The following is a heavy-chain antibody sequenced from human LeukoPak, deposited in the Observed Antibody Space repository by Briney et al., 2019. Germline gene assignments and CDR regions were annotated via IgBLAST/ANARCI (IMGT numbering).Heavy chain of an antibody. CDR3: ARGRANYYYMDV. CDR1: GGSISSYY. CDR2: IYYSGST. J-gene: IGHJ6*03. Sequence: PSETLSLTCTVSGGSISSYYWSWIRQPPGKGLEWIGYIYYSGSTNYNLSLKSRVTISVDTSKNQFSLKLSSVTAADTAVYYCARGRANYYYMDVWGKGTTVTVSS. V-gene: IGHV4-59*01.